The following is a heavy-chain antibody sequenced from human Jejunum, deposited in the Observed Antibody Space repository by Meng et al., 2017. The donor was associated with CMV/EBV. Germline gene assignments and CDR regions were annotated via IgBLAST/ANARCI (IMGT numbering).Heavy chain of an antibody. CDR3: ASFPPPGKQWLVTDY. CDR1: GASISSRNW. D-gene: IGHD6-19*01. Sequence: QVQLPGAGPGLGQPSGNLSRTCAVTGASISSRNWWSWVRQPPGKGLEWIGEIYHSGSTNYNPSLKSRVTISVDKSKNQFSLKLSSVTAADTAVYYCASFPPPGKQWLVTDYWGQGTLVTVSS. V-gene: IGHV4-4*02. J-gene: IGHJ4*02. CDR2: IYHSGST.